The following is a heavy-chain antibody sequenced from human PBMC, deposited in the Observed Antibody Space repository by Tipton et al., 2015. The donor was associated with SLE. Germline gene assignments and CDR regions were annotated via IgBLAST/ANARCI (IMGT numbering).Heavy chain of an antibody. CDR2: INHSGST. D-gene: IGHD2-15*01. CDR1: GGSFSGYY. CDR3: ARGPHDSLRAFDI. V-gene: IGHV4-34*01. Sequence: LRLSCAVYGGSFSGYYWSWIRQPPGKGLEWIGEINHSGSTNYNPSLKSRVTISVDTSKNQFSLKLSSVTAADTAVYYCARGPHDSLRAFDIWGQGTMVTVSS. J-gene: IGHJ3*02.